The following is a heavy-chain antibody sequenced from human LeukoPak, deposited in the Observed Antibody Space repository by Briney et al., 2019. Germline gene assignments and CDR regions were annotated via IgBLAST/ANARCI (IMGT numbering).Heavy chain of an antibody. CDR1: GGSISSSSYY. J-gene: IGHJ5*02. V-gene: IGHV4-39*07. D-gene: IGHD6-13*01. CDR3: ATRSTAAAGGWFDP. CDR2: IYYSGSA. Sequence: TSETLSLTCTVSGGSISSSSYYWGWIRQPPGKGLEWIGSIYYSGSAYYNPSLKSRVTISVDTSKNQFSLKLSSVTAADTAVYYCATRSTAAAGGWFDPWGQGTLVTVSS.